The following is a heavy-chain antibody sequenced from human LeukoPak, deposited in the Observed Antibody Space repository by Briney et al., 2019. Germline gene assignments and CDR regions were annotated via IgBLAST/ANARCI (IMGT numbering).Heavy chain of an antibody. Sequence: GGSLRLSCAASGFTFSSSPMSWVRQAPGKGLEWVSGISNSGANTYYADAVKGRFTISRDNSKTTLYLYMNSLGVEDTAVYYRAQDRYSSPAGYWGQGTLVTVSS. J-gene: IGHJ4*02. CDR1: GFTFSSSP. D-gene: IGHD6-19*01. CDR2: ISNSGANT. CDR3: AQDRYSSPAGY. V-gene: IGHV3-23*01.